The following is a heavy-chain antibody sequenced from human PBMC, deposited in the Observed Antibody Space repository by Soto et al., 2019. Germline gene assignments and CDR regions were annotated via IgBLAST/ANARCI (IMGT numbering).Heavy chain of an antibody. V-gene: IGHV1-3*01. CDR1: GYTFISYA. D-gene: IGHD3-22*01. CDR2: INAGNGNT. CDR3: AIPGPYMIVAFDL. Sequence: QVKLVQSGAEVKKPGASVNISCKPSGYTFISYAIHWARQAPGQRLEWMGWINAGNGNTKYSQTFQGRVTITTDTPASTVYMELSSLISDDTATYYLAIPGPYMIVAFDLWGKGTTVTVSS. J-gene: IGHJ3*01.